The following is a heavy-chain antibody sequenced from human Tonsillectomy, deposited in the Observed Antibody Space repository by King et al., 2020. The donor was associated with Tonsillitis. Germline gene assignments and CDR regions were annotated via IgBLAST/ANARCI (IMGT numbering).Heavy chain of an antibody. J-gene: IGHJ4*02. V-gene: IGHV3-30*04. CDR1: GFTFTTYA. CDR2: ISHDGTNK. Sequence: VQLVESGGGVVQPGRSLRLSCAASGFTFTTYALHWVRQAPGKGLEWVASISHDGTNKYYADSVKGRFTISRDKSKNTLHLQMNSLRAEDTAVYYCARDPGYFTNGVCSIVDFWGQGTLVTVSS. D-gene: IGHD2-8*01. CDR3: ARDPGYFTNGVCSIVDF.